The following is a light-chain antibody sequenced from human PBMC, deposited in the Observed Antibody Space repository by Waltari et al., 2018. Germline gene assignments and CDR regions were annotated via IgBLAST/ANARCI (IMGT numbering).Light chain of an antibody. Sequence: QSVLTQTPSASETPGQRVTISCSGSSSNIGTHYVYWYQRLPGMAPKLPIYKNSQRPSGFPARISGFRSGSSASLVISGLRSEDEADYFCAVWDDSLSTWMFGGGTKLTVL. CDR3: AVWDDSLSTWM. CDR1: SSNIGTHY. J-gene: IGLJ3*02. V-gene: IGLV1-47*01. CDR2: KNS.